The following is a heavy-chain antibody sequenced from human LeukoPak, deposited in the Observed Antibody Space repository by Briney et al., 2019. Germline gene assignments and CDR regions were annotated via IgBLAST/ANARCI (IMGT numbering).Heavy chain of an antibody. CDR1: GGTFSSYA. J-gene: IGHJ4*02. CDR2: IIPIFGTA. Sequence: ASVKVSCKASGGTFSSYAISWVRQAPGQGLEWMGGIIPIFGTANYAQKFQGRVTITADESTSTAYMELSSLRSEDTAVYYCARVGHCRGGSCYSGPFDYWGQGTLVTVSS. V-gene: IGHV1-69*13. CDR3: ARVGHCRGGSCYSGPFDY. D-gene: IGHD2-15*01.